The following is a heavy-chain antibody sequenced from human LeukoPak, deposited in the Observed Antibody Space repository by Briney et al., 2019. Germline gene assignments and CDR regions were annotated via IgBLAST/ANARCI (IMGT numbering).Heavy chain of an antibody. CDR1: GFTFSNYA. CDR2: INPAGSST. CDR3: ARGVRGSYGTDL. J-gene: IGHJ5*02. Sequence: PGGSLRLSCAASGFTFSNYAMSWVRQAPGQGLVWVSRINPAGSSTNYADSVKGRFTISRDNAMNTLYLHLNSLRAEDTAVYYCARGVRGSYGTDLWGQGTLVTVSS. V-gene: IGHV3-74*01. D-gene: IGHD1-26*01.